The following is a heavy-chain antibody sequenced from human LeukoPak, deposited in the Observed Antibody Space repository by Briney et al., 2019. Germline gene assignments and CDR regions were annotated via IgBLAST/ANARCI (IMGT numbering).Heavy chain of an antibody. CDR1: GGPISSGGYY. CDR2: IYYSGST. Sequence: SQTLSLTCTVSGGPISSGGYYWSWIRQHPGKGLEWIGYIYYSGSTYYNPSLKSRVTISVDTSKNQFSLKLSSVTAADTAVCYCASNTYYYDSSGYSYYFDYWGQGTLVTVSS. V-gene: IGHV4-31*03. J-gene: IGHJ4*02. CDR3: ASNTYYYDSSGYSYYFDY. D-gene: IGHD3-22*01.